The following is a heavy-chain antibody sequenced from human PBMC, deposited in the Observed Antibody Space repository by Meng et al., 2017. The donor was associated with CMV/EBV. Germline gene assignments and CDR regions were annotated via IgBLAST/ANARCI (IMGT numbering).Heavy chain of an antibody. CDR2: IRYDGSNK. Sequence: GESLKISCAASGFTFSGYGMHWVRQAPGKGLEWVAFIRYDGSNKYYADSVKGRFTISRDNSKNTLYLQMNSLRAEDTAVYYCAKDKEGGPAAHYWGGFDYWGQGTLVTVSS. D-gene: IGHD2-2*01. CDR3: AKDKEGGPAAHYWGGFDY. V-gene: IGHV3-30*02. J-gene: IGHJ4*02. CDR1: GFTFSGYG.